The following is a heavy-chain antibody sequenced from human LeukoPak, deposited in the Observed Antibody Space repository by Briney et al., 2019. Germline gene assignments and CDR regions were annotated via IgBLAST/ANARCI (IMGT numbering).Heavy chain of an antibody. CDR2: ISGSGGST. CDR1: GFTFSSYA. Sequence: GGSLRLSCAASGFTFSSYAMSWVRQAPGKGLEWVSAISGSGGSTYYADSVKGRFTISRDNSKNTLYLQMNSLRAEDTAVYYCAKEHYIWGSYRYTGSDNWGQGTLVTVSS. D-gene: IGHD3-16*02. CDR3: AKEHYIWGSYRYTGSDN. V-gene: IGHV3-23*01. J-gene: IGHJ4*02.